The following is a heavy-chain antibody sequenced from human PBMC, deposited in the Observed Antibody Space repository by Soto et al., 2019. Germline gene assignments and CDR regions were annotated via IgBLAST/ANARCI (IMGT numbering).Heavy chain of an antibody. CDR3: ARDQSGILNFGTFVGARYFDY. CDR2: ISSSSSYI. J-gene: IGHJ4*02. D-gene: IGHD1-1*01. V-gene: IGHV3-21*01. Sequence: GGSLRLSCAASGFTFSSYSMNWVRQAPGKGLEWVSSISSSSSYIYYADSVKGRFTISRDNAKNSLYLQMNSLRAEDTAVYYCARDQSGILNFGTFVGARYFDYWGQGTLVTVSS. CDR1: GFTFSSYS.